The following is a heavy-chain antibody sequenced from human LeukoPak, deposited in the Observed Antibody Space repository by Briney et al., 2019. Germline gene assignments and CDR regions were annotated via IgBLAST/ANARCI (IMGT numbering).Heavy chain of an antibody. CDR1: GGSFSGYY. Sequence: SETLSLTCAVYGGSFSGYYWSWIRQPPGKGLEWIGEINHSGSTNYNPSLKSRVTISVDTSKNQFSLKLSSVTAADTAVYYCARAGNVWGSYRGRYNWFDPWGQGTLVTVS. D-gene: IGHD3-16*02. J-gene: IGHJ5*02. CDR3: ARAGNVWGSYRGRYNWFDP. V-gene: IGHV4-34*01. CDR2: INHSGST.